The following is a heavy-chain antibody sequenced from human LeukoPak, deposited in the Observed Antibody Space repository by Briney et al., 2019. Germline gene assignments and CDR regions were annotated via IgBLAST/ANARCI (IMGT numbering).Heavy chain of an antibody. V-gene: IGHV3-30*04. J-gene: IGHJ4*02. CDR1: GFSFSSYA. D-gene: IGHD6-13*01. Sequence: PAGSLTLSCAASGFSFSSYAMRWVRQAPGKGLEWVGVISYDGSNKYYADSMKGRFTIYNDHCKNTVYRQMNSVRAEDTGVYYCAREPQKLVGYYFDYWGQGTLVSVPS. CDR3: AREPQKLVGYYFDY. CDR2: ISYDGSNK.